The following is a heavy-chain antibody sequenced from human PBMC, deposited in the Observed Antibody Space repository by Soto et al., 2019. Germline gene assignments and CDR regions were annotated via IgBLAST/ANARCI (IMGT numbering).Heavy chain of an antibody. Sequence: QITLKESGPTLVKPTQTLTLPCTFSGISLSTDAVGVAWIRQPPGKALEWLALIYWDDDKRYSPSLKSRLTIIKDTSKNQVVLTMTNMDPVDTATYYCAHRGEVATIISDAFDIWGPGTSVTVSS. CDR3: AHRGEVATIISDAFDI. CDR2: IYWDDDK. J-gene: IGHJ3*02. CDR1: GISLSTDAVG. D-gene: IGHD5-12*01. V-gene: IGHV2-5*02.